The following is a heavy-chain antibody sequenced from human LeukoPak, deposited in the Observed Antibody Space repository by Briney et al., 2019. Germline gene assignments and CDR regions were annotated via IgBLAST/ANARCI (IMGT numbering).Heavy chain of an antibody. CDR3: ARDMPDYDFWSGYLGRFYGMDV. Sequence: TGGSLRLSCAASGFTFSSYSMNWVRQAPGKGLEWVSSISSSSSYIYYADSVKGRFTISRDNAKNSLYLQMNSLRAEDTAAYYCARDMPDYDFWSGYLGRFYGMDVWGQGTTVTVSS. J-gene: IGHJ6*02. CDR2: ISSSSSYI. D-gene: IGHD3-3*01. CDR1: GFTFSSYS. V-gene: IGHV3-21*01.